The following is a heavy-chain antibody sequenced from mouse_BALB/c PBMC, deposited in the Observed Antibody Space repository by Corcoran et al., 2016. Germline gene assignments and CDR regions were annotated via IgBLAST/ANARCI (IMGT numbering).Heavy chain of an antibody. J-gene: IGHJ2*01. Sequence: QIQLVQSAPELQKPGETVKVSCKASGYTFTNYGMNWVKQAPGKGLKWWGWINTYTGEPTYADDFKGRFAFYLETSASTADLQINNLKNEDTATYFCASLDYWGQGTTLTVSS. V-gene: IGHV9-3-1*01. CDR1: GYTFTNYG. CDR2: INTYTGEP. CDR3: ASLDY.